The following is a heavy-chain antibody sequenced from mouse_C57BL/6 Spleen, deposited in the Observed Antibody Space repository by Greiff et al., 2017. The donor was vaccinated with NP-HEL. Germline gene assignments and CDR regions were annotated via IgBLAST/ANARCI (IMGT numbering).Heavy chain of an antibody. Sequence: QVQLQQPGAELVMPGASVKLSCKASGYTFTRYWMHWVKQRPGQGLEWIGEIDPSDSYTNYNQKFKGKSTLTVDKSSSTAYMQLSSLTSEDSAVYYGARRGRDNFDYWGQGTTRTVSS. CDR1: GYTFTRYW. V-gene: IGHV1-69*01. J-gene: IGHJ2*01. CDR3: ARRGRDNFDY. CDR2: IDPSDSYT.